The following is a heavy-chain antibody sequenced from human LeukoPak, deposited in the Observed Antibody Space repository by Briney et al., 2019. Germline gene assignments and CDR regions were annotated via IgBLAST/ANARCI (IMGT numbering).Heavy chain of an antibody. CDR3: ARMTTGHDF. CDR2: VNHSGYT. D-gene: IGHD4-17*01. Sequence: PSETLSLTCAVSGTSFSSYYWSWIRQPPGKGLEWIGEVNHSGYTNDNPSLKSQVTISVDTSKNQFSLRLRSVTAADTAVYFCARMTTGHDFWGQGTLVTVSS. J-gene: IGHJ4*02. CDR1: GTSFSSYY. V-gene: IGHV4-34*01.